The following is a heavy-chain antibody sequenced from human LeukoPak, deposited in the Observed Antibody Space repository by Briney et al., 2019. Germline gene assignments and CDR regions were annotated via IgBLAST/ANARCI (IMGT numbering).Heavy chain of an antibody. Sequence: GSLRLSCAASGFAFNKYWMHWVRQAPGKGLVWASRINGDGSTTSYADSVKGGFTISRDNAKNTLYLQMSSLRAEDTAVYYCATGNYYDSRGYYTFGHWGQGTLVTVSS. CDR2: INGDGSTT. CDR1: GFAFNKYW. J-gene: IGHJ4*02. CDR3: ATGNYYDSRGYYTFGH. V-gene: IGHV3-74*01. D-gene: IGHD3-22*01.